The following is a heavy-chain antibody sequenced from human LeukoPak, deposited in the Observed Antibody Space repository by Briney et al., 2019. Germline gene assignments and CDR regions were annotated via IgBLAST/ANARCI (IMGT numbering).Heavy chain of an antibody. CDR2: IYYSGST. CDR3: ARLGLGSGYYPDYYYGMDV. D-gene: IGHD3-3*01. J-gene: IGHJ6*02. CDR1: GGSISSYY. V-gene: IGHV4-59*01. Sequence: KTSETLSLTCTVSGGSISSYYWSWIRQPPGKGLEWIGCIYYSGSTNYNPSLKSRVTISVDTSKNQFSLKLSSVTAADTAVYYCARLGLGSGYYPDYYYGMDVWGQGTTVTVSS.